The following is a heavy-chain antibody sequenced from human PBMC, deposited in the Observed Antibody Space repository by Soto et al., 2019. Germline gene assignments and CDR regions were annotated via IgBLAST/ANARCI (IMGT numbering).Heavy chain of an antibody. CDR3: ARPWYSSSWPLVDY. J-gene: IGHJ4*02. CDR2: INPSGGST. D-gene: IGHD6-13*01. Sequence: QVQLVQSGAEVKKPGASVKVSCKASGYTFTSSYMHWVRQAPGQGLEWMVIINPSGGSTSYAQKCHGRVTMTGDTSPCTVYMEVSSLRSEDSAVYYFARPWYSSSWPLVDYWGQGTLVTVSS. V-gene: IGHV1-46*03. CDR1: GYTFTSSY.